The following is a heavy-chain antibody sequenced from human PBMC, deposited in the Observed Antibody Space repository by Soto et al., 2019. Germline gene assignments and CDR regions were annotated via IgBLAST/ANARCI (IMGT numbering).Heavy chain of an antibody. CDR1: VLSSRMSA. D-gene: IGHD2-21*02. CDR2: IIVGSGRT. J-gene: IGHJ4*01. Sequence: SVMISCAESVLSSRMSAVQRLRQARGQRLEWIGWIIVGSGRTNYAQTLQGRVTITRDISANTAYMELTSLTSDDTAVYYCAAEVYSGGDCCHFDYWG. V-gene: IGHV1-58*01. CDR3: AAEVYSGGDCCHFDY.